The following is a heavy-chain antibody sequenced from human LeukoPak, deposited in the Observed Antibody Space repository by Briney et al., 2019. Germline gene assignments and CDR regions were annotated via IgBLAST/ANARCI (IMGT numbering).Heavy chain of an antibody. J-gene: IGHJ4*02. CDR1: GFTFSSYG. CDR2: ISYDGSNK. CDR3: AKDRRDGYKYFDY. D-gene: IGHD5-24*01. Sequence: GGSLRLSCAASGFTFSSYGMHWVRQAPGKGLEWVAVISYDGSNKYYADSVKGRFTISRDNSKDTLYLQMNSLRAEDTAVYYCAKDRRDGYKYFDYWGQGTLVTVSS. V-gene: IGHV3-30*18.